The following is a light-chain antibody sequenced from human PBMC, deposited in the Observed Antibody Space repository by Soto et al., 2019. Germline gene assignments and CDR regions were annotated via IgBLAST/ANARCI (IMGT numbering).Light chain of an antibody. J-gene: IGKJ5*01. CDR3: QKHHNWPQIT. CDR1: QSVSSN. Sequence: ERVMPTSQATLSVSPGERAHLSCRASQSVSSNLAWYQQKPGQAPRLIIHGASTRATDIPARFSGSGSGTEFTLTISSLKSEDFAVYYCQKHHNWPQITCGQGTRREIK. V-gene: IGKV3-15*01. CDR2: GAS.